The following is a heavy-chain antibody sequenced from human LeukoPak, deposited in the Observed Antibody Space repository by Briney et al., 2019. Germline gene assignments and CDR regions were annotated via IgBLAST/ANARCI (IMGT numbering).Heavy chain of an antibody. D-gene: IGHD7-27*01. V-gene: IGHV5-51*01. Sequence: GESLKISCKDSGHSFTSYWIGWVRQMPGKGLEWMGIIYPGDYETRYSPSFQGQVTISADKSISTAYLQWSSLKASDTAMYYCARHISPLGPPCWFDPWGQGTLVTVSS. CDR2: IYPGDYET. CDR1: GHSFTSYW. J-gene: IGHJ5*02. CDR3: ARHISPLGPPCWFDP.